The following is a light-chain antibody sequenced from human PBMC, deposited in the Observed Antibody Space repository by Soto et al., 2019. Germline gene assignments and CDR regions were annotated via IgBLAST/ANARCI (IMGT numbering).Light chain of an antibody. CDR2: EAS. Sequence: AIQLTQSPSSLSASIGDRVTITCRASQDINSYLAWYQQKPGKAPNLLIYEASILQRGVPSRFSGSISGTDFTLTISSLQADDFATYYCQHYNSYSEAFGQGTKVDIK. CDR3: QHYNSYSEA. CDR1: QDINSY. J-gene: IGKJ1*01. V-gene: IGKV1-13*02.